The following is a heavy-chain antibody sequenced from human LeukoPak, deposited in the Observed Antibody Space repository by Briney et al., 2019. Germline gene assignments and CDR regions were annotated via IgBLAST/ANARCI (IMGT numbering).Heavy chain of an antibody. CDR1: GDSVSSNTAG. V-gene: IGHV6-1*01. Sequence: SQTLSLTCAISGDSVSSNTAGWNWLRQSPSRGLEWLGRTYYRSKWYYDDALSVKGRITITPDTSKNQFSLQLNSVTPEDTAVYYCARDHSSSWYDYWGQGTLVTVSS. J-gene: IGHJ4*02. D-gene: IGHD6-13*01. CDR2: TYYRSKWYY. CDR3: ARDHSSSWYDY.